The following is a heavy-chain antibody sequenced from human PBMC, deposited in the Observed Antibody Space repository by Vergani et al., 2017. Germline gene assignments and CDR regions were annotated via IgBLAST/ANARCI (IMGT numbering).Heavy chain of an antibody. Sequence: QVQLVQSGAEVKKPGSSVKVSCKASGGTFSSYTISWVRQAPGQGLEWMGRIIPFLGIANYAQKFQGRVTITADKSTSTAYMELSSLRSEDTAVYYCARDVHDYWFNPWGEGTLVTVSS. CDR2: IIPFLGIA. CDR3: ARDVHDYWFNP. D-gene: IGHD4/OR15-4a*01. J-gene: IGHJ5*02. V-gene: IGHV1-69*08. CDR1: GGTFSSYT.